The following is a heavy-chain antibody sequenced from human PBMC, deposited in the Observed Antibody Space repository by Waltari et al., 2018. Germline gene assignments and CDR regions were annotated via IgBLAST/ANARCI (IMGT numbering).Heavy chain of an antibody. CDR2: INHSGST. CDR1: GGSFSGYY. D-gene: IGHD3-16*02. J-gene: IGHJ3*02. V-gene: IGHV4-34*01. CDR3: ARARGVRLWGSYPFDAFDI. Sequence: QVQLQQWGAGLLKPSETLSLTCAVYGGSFSGYYWSWIRQPPGKGLEWIGEINHSGSTNYNPSLKSRVTISVDTSKNQFSLKLSSVTAADTAVYYCARARGVRLWGSYPFDAFDIWGQGTMVTVSS.